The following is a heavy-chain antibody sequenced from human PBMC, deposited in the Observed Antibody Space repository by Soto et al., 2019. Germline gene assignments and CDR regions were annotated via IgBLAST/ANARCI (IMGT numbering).Heavy chain of an antibody. CDR1: GYTFTSYG. CDR2: ISAYNGNT. V-gene: IGHV1-18*01. Sequence: ASVKVSCKASGYTFTSYGISWVRQAPGQGLEWMGWISAYNGNTNYAQKLQGRVTMTTDTSTSTAYMELRSLRSDDTAVYYCARAESYYDSSGYPPDYYYGMDVWGQGTTVTVSS. J-gene: IGHJ6*01. CDR3: ARAESYYDSSGYPPDYYYGMDV. D-gene: IGHD3-22*01.